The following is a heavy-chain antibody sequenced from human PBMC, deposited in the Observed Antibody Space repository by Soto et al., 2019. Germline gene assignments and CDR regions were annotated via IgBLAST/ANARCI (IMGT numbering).Heavy chain of an antibody. D-gene: IGHD4-17*01. CDR3: VRNIPVTTLGY. V-gene: IGHV3-66*01. CDR2: IYSGGDT. CDR1: GFSVSNNH. Sequence: EVQLVESGGGLVQPGGSLRLSCAASGFSVSNNHMSWVRQAPGKGLECVSLIYSGGDTYYVDSVKGRFSISRDSSKNTLYLQMNSLRAEDSAVYYCVRNIPVTTLGYWGQGTVVTVAS. J-gene: IGHJ4*02.